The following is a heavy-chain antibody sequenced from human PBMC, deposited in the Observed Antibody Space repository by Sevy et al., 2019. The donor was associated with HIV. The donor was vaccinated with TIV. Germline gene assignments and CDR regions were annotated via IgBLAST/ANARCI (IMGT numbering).Heavy chain of an antibody. CDR1: GLSFSNYA. CDR2: ITDGGGDT. V-gene: IGHV3-23*01. Sequence: GGSLRLSCAASGLSFSNYAMGWVRQTPGKGLEWFSAITDGGGDTYHADSVKGRFTISRDNSKNVLFLQMNSLRADDTALYYCAKGSAASRPYYFDYWGQRTLVTVSS. D-gene: IGHD2-2*01. J-gene: IGHJ4*02. CDR3: AKGSAASRPYYFDY.